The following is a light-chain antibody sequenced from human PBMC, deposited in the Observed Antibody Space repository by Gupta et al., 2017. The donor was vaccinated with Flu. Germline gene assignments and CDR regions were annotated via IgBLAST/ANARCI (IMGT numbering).Light chain of an antibody. CDR3: AAVHDSLIGYV. V-gene: IGLV1-44*01. J-gene: IGLJ1*01. Sequence: TLTISCSGASAKIGSNTVVCYQHHPSTAPNLLIYSDNHRHSGVPDRFSGSKSGTSASLTIISLQAEDEANYYCAAVHDSLIGYVLGTGTKLTVL. CDR1: SAKIGSNT. CDR2: SDN.